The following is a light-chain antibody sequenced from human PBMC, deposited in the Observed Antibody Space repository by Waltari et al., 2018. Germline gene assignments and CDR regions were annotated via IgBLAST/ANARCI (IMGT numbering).Light chain of an antibody. CDR2: EAS. Sequence: VLTQSPATLYLSPGDRATLSCRASQYIGDYLAWYQQKPGQAPRLLMSEASNRATGVPDRFSASGSGTDFTLTVSSLEPEGFAVYYCQNRRNWPLLTFGGGTKVEIK. V-gene: IGKV3-11*01. CDR1: QYIGDY. J-gene: IGKJ4*01. CDR3: QNRRNWPLLT.